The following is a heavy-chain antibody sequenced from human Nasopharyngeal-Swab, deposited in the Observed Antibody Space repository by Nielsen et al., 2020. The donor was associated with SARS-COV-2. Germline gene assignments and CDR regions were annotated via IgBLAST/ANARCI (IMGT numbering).Heavy chain of an antibody. Sequence: GGSLRLSCAASGFTFDDYAMHWVRQDPGQGLEWISGVNWNGGRKGYADSVKGRFTISRDNAKKSLYLQMNSLRPEDTALYSCTKATSLYYYDSSGYRPWYCDYWGQGTLVTVSS. CDR1: GFTFDDYA. D-gene: IGHD3-22*01. CDR2: VNWNGGRK. CDR3: TKATSLYYYDSSGYRPWYCDY. J-gene: IGHJ4*02. V-gene: IGHV3-9*01.